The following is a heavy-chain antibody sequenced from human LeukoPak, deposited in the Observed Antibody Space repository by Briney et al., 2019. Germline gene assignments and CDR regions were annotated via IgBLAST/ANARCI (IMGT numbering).Heavy chain of an antibody. CDR1: GFTFSSYW. V-gene: IGHV3-74*01. J-gene: IGHJ4*02. CDR2: ISSDGSST. D-gene: IGHD1-1*01. Sequence: GESLRLSCAASGFTFSSYWMHWVRQAPGKGLVWVSRISSDGSSTSYADSMKGRFTIFRDNAKNTLYLQMNSLGAEDTAVYYCARALPPSVNTPWKWGQGTQVTVSS. CDR3: ARALPPSVNTPWK.